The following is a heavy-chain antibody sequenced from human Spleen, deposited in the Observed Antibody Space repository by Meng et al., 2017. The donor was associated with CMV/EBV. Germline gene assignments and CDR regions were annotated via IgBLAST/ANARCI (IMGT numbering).Heavy chain of an antibody. V-gene: IGHV3-7*01. J-gene: IGHJ5*02. CDR1: GFTFSSYW. CDR3: ARLHLYYYESSPEHWFDP. D-gene: IGHD3-22*01. CDR2: INGDGSEK. Sequence: ETLSLTCAASGFTFSSYWLSWVRQAPGKGLEWVANINGDGSEKNYLDSVKGRFTISRDNAKNSLYLQVNSLGPEDTAVYYCARLHLYYYESSPEHWFDPWGQGTLVTVSS.